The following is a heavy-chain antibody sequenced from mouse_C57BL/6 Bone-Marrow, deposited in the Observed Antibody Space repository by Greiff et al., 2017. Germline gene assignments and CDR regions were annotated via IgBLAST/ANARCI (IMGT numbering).Heavy chain of an antibody. D-gene: IGHD1-1*01. Sequence: QVQLQQPGAELVKPGASVKMSCKASGYTFTSYWITWVKQRPGQGLEWIGDIYPGSGSTNYNEKFKSKATLTVDTSSSTAYMQLSSLTSEDSAVYYCARDDIGNITTVVAIDYWGQGTTLTVSS. CDR3: ARDDIGNITTVVAIDY. J-gene: IGHJ2*01. V-gene: IGHV1-55*01. CDR2: IYPGSGST. CDR1: GYTFTSYW.